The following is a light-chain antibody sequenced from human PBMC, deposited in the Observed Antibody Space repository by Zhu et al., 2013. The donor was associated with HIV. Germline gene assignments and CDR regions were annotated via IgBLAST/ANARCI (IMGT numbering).Light chain of an antibody. J-gene: IGKJ1*01. Sequence: AIQLTQSPSSLSASVGDRVTITCRASQGINSALAWYQQKPGKAPKLLIYDASSLESGVPSRFSGSGSGTEFTLTISSLQPDDFATYHCQQYNSYPWTFGQGTNLEI. V-gene: IGKV1-13*02. CDR2: DAS. CDR3: QQYNSYPWT. CDR1: QGINSA.